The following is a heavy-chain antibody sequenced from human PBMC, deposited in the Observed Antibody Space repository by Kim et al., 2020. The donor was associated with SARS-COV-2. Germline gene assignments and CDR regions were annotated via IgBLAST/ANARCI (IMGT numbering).Heavy chain of an antibody. Sequence: DSGKGRLTISRDFSNNTVYLQMNSLRVEDTAIYFCARDATSCSGGACYLDFWGRGTLVTVSS. J-gene: IGHJ4*02. D-gene: IGHD2-15*01. V-gene: IGHV3-53*01. CDR3: ARDATSCSGGACYLDF.